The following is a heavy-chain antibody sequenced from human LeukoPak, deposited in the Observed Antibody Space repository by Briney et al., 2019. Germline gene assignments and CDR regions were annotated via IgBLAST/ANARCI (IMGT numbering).Heavy chain of an antibody. V-gene: IGHV4-30-4*08. D-gene: IGHD6-13*01. CDR1: GGSISSGDYY. CDR2: IYYSGST. J-gene: IGHJ5*02. Sequence: SQTLSLTCTVSGGSISSGDYYWSWIRQPPGKGLEWIGYIYYSGSTYYNPSLKSRVTISVDTSKNQFSRKLSSVTAADTAVYYCAREQLATWFDPWGQGTLVTVSS. CDR3: AREQLATWFDP.